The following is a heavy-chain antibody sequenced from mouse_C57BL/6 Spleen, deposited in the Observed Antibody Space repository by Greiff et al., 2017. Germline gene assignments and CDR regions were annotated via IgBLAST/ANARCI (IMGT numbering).Heavy chain of an antibody. CDR2: IYPGSGST. CDR3: ARNLYGSPWFAY. J-gene: IGHJ3*01. D-gene: IGHD1-1*01. CDR1: GYTFTSYW. V-gene: IGHV1-55*01. Sequence: QVQLQQPGAELVKPGASVKMSCKASGYTFTSYWITWVKQRPGQGLEWIGDIYPGSGSTNYNEKFKSKATLTVDTSSSTAYMQLSSLTSEDSAVYYCARNLYGSPWFAYWGQGTLVTVSA.